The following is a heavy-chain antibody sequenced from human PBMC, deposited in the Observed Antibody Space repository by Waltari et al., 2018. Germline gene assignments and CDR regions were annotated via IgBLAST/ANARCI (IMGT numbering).Heavy chain of an antibody. CDR3: ARERYSSGWSFDY. CDR2: IYGNSAST. D-gene: IGHD6-13*01. V-gene: IGHV4-39*07. J-gene: IGHJ4*02. Sequence: QVQLQESGPGLVKPSETLSLTCAVSGGSISDSYYWNWIRQPPGKGLEWIGNIYGNSASTYYNPSLKSRVTISKDTSKNQFFLKLSSVTAADTAVYYCARERYSSGWSFDYWGQGVLVTVSS. CDR1: GGSISDSYY.